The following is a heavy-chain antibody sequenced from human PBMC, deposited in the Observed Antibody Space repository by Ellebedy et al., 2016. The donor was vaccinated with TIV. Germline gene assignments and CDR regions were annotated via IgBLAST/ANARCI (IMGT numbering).Heavy chain of an antibody. D-gene: IGHD3-3*01. J-gene: IGHJ6*02. CDR2: IIPIFGTA. CDR1: GGTFNSYA. V-gene: IGHV1-69*13. CDR3: ARGHASGQYYYYGMDV. Sequence: SVKVSCXASGGTFNSYAISWMRQAPGQGLEWMGGIIPIFGTANYAQKFQGRVTITADESTSTAYMELSSLRSEDTAVYYCARGHASGQYYYYGMDVWGQGTTVTVSS.